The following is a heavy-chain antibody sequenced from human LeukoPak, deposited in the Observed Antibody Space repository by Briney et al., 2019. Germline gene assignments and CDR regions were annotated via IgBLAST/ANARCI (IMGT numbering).Heavy chain of an antibody. D-gene: IGHD3-10*01. CDR1: GFTFSSYG. J-gene: IGHJ5*02. Sequence: GGSLRLSCAASGFTFSSYGMHWVRQAPGKGLEWVAFIRYDGSNKYYADSVKGRFTISRDNSKNTLYLQMNSLRAEDTAVYYCAKDARFTMVRGVTNWFDPWGQGTLVTVSS. CDR2: IRYDGSNK. V-gene: IGHV3-30*02. CDR3: AKDARFTMVRGVTNWFDP.